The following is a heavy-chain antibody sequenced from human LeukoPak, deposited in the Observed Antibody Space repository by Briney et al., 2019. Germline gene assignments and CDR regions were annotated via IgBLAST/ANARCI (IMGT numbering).Heavy chain of an antibody. Sequence: GGSLRLSCAASGFTFSNHWIHWVRQGPGKGRVWVSGINGEGSSTRYADSVKGRFTISRDNAKSTLYLQMNGLRAEDTAVYYCARGGAPTGITVPTAVYWYFDLWGRGTLVTVSS. CDR1: GFTFSNHW. CDR2: INGEGSST. D-gene: IGHD1-20*01. V-gene: IGHV3-74*01. CDR3: ARGGAPTGITVPTAVYWYFDL. J-gene: IGHJ2*01.